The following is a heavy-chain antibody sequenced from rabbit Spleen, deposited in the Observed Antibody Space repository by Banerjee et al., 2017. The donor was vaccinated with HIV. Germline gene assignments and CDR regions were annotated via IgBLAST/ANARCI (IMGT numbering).Heavy chain of an antibody. J-gene: IGHJ4*01. CDR3: ARGAWSNDCMNL. V-gene: IGHV1S40*01. CDR2: MDAGGSGST. Sequence: QSLEESGGDLVKPGASLTLTCTASGWSFSNYYMCWVRQAPGKGLEWIACMDAGGSGSTYYASWAKGRFTISKTSSTTVTLQMTSLTAADTATYFCARGAWSNDCMNLWGPGTLVTVS. D-gene: IGHD2-1*01. CDR1: GWSFSNYY.